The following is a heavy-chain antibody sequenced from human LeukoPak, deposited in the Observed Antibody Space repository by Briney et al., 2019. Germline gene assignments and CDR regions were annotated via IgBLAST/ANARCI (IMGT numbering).Heavy chain of an antibody. V-gene: IGHV1-18*01. J-gene: IGHJ4*02. Sequence: ASVKVSCKASGYTFTSYGTSWVRQAPGQGLEWMGWISAYNGNTNYAQKLQGRVTMTTDTSTSAAYMELRSLGSDDTAVYYCARDSTTMVRGVIIKGFDYWGQGTLVTVSS. CDR3: ARDSTTMVRGVIIKGFDY. CDR2: ISAYNGNT. D-gene: IGHD3-10*01. CDR1: GYTFTSYG.